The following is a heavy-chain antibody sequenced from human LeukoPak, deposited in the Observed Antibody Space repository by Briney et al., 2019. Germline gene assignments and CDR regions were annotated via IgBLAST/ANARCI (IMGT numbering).Heavy chain of an antibody. CDR3: AKDRPIFGVVIGYFDY. D-gene: IGHD3-3*01. V-gene: IGHV3-11*01. CDR1: GFTFSDYY. Sequence: GGSLRLSCAASGFTFSDYYMSWIRQAPGKGLEWVSYISSSGSTIYYADSVKGRFTISRDNAKNSLYLQMNSLRAEDTAVYYCAKDRPIFGVVIGYFDYWGQGTLVTVSS. CDR2: ISSSGSTI. J-gene: IGHJ4*02.